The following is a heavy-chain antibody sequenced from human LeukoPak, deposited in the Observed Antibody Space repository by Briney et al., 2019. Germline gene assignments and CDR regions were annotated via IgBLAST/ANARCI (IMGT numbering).Heavy chain of an antibody. CDR3: ARAGGWSPEVGHY. CDR2: IIPILGIA. V-gene: IGHV1-69*04. Sequence: ASVKVSCKASGGTFSSYAISWVRQAPGQGLEWMGRIIPILGIASYAQKFQGRVTITADKSTSTAYMELSSLRSEDTAVYYCARAGGWSPEVGHYWGQGTLVTVSS. D-gene: IGHD6-19*01. J-gene: IGHJ4*02. CDR1: GGTFSSYA.